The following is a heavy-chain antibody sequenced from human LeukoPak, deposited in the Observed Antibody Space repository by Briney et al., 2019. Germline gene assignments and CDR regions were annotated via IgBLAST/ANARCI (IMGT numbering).Heavy chain of an antibody. Sequence: GTSLRLSCAASGFTFSSYGIHWVRQAPGKGLEWVAVISYHGKNKYYGDSVKGRFTISRDNSKNTLYLQMNSLRDEDTAVYYCAKPSSSSSTCEAFDIWGQGTLVTVSP. V-gene: IGHV3-30*18. J-gene: IGHJ3*02. CDR2: ISYHGKNK. CDR3: AKPSSSSSTCEAFDI. D-gene: IGHD6-6*01. CDR1: GFTFSSYG.